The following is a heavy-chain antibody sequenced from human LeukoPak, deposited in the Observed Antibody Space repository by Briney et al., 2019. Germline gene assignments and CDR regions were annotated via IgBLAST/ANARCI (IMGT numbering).Heavy chain of an antibody. CDR2: IYSDESLI. D-gene: IGHD5-24*01. CDR1: GYSFSKYW. CDR3: GRYGLSGNGYTSYFYYGMDF. Sequence: GESLKISCTTSGYSFSKYWIGWVRQTPGKGLEWMGFIYSDESLIRYSPSFEGQVTTSADNSISTAYLQWSSLKASDTAVYYCGRYGLSGNGYTSYFYYGMDFWGQGTAVTVSS. J-gene: IGHJ6*02. V-gene: IGHV5-51*01.